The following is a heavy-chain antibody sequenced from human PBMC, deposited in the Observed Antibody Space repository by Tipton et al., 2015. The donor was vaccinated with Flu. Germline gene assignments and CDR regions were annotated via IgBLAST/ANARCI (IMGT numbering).Heavy chain of an antibody. Sequence: GSLRLSCVGSGFSSDDYVMSWVRQVPGKGLEWVSGINWNGGRTNYADSVKGRFTISRDNGKNSLFLQMNSLRVEDTAFYHGVTGGGPVAAIDYWGQGTLVTVSS. D-gene: IGHD6-19*01. CDR3: VTGGGPVAAIDY. V-gene: IGHV3-20*01. J-gene: IGHJ4*02. CDR1: GFSSDDYV. CDR2: INWNGGRT.